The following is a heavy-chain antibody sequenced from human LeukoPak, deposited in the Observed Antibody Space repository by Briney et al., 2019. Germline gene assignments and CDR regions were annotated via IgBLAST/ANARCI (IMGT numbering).Heavy chain of an antibody. CDR1: GYGFTTYW. CDR2: IYPGDSDT. V-gene: IGHV5-51*01. CDR3: AMGYDSSGYYPPDFDY. Sequence: GESLKISCKGSGYGFTTYWIAWVRQMPGKGLEWMGIIYPGDSDTRYSPSFQGQVTISADKSISTAYLQWSSLKASDTAMYYCAMGYDSSGYYPPDFDYWGQGTLVTVSS. D-gene: IGHD3-22*01. J-gene: IGHJ4*02.